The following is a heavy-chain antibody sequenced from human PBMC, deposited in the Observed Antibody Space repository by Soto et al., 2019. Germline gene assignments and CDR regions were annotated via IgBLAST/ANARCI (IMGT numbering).Heavy chain of an antibody. D-gene: IGHD2-21*01. CDR2: IYFSGST. J-gene: IGHJ6*02. CDR3: ARGDWPTQMAV. Sequence: QVQLQESGPGLVKPSQTLSLTCTVSGGSISGGTYYWSWIRQPPGQGLEWIGYIYFSGSTYYNPSLKSRVIISVDTSKNQFSLRLCSVTAADTAVYYCARGDWPTQMAVWGQGTTVTVSS. V-gene: IGHV4-31*03. CDR1: GGSISGGTYY.